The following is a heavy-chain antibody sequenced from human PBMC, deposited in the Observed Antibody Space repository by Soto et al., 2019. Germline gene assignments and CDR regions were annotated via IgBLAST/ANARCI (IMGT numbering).Heavy chain of an antibody. V-gene: IGHV3-23*01. CDR2: IHGGGGAT. D-gene: IGHD1-1*01. J-gene: IGHJ2*01. CDR3: AKFEGHPLEYWYLEF. Sequence: EVQLLESGGGLVQPGGSLRLSCAASGFTFSAYAMGWVRQAPGKGLEWVSTIHGGGGATHYADSVKGRFTISRDDSKNTLYAQMTRLRAEDMAVYYCAKFEGHPLEYWYLEFWGRGTLVTVSS. CDR1: GFTFSAYA.